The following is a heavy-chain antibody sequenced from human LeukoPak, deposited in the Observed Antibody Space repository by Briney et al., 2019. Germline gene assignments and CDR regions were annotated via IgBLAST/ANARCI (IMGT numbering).Heavy chain of an antibody. CDR1: GDSITSGSYY. CDR3: ARAPGAFDI. Sequence: SQTLSLTCTVSGDSITSGSYYWAWIRQHPGTGLEWIGYIYYTGGTHYNPSLKSRLTVSVDTSENHFSLKLSSVTAADTAIYFCARAPGAFDIWGQGTMVTVSS. CDR2: IYYTGGT. J-gene: IGHJ3*02. V-gene: IGHV4-31*03.